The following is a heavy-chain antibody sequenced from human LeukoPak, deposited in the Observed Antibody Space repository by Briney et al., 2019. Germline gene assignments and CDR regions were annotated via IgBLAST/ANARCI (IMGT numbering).Heavy chain of an antibody. CDR2: ILYDGSNK. V-gene: IGHV3-30*02. CDR3: AKDSQHQSLYYYYYMDV. CDR1: GFTFSSYG. J-gene: IGHJ6*03. D-gene: IGHD2-2*01. Sequence: GGSLRLSCAASGFTFSSYGMHWVRQAPGKGLEWVTFILYDGSNKYYADSVKGRFTISRDNSKNTLYLQMNSLRAEDTAVYYCAKDSQHQSLYYYYYMDVWGKGTTVTVSS.